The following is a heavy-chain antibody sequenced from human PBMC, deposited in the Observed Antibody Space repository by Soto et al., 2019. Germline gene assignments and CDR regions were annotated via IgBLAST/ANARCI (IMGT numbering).Heavy chain of an antibody. D-gene: IGHD3-22*01. V-gene: IGHV1-46*01. Sequence: ASVKVSCKASGYTFTSYYMHWVRQAPGQGLEWMGIINPSGGSTSCAQKFQGRVTMTRDTSTSTVYMELSSLRSEDTAVYYCARDRYYDSSGYYQDSGFQDYWVQGTLVTVSS. CDR1: GYTFTSYY. CDR3: ARDRYYDSSGYYQDSGFQDY. CDR2: INPSGGST. J-gene: IGHJ4*02.